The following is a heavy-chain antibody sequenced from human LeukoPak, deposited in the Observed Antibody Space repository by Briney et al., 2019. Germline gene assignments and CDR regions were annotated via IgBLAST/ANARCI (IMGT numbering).Heavy chain of an antibody. D-gene: IGHD6-6*01. CDR1: GGSFSGYY. J-gene: IGHJ6*03. CDR2: INHSGST. CDR3: ARGRGYSSSSYYYYYMDV. V-gene: IGHV4-34*01. Sequence: SETLSLTCAVYGGSFSGYYWSWIRQPPGKGLEWIGEINHSGSTNYNPSLKSRVTISVDTSKNQFSLKLSSVTAADTAVYYCARGRGYSSSSYYYYYMDVRGKGTTVTISS.